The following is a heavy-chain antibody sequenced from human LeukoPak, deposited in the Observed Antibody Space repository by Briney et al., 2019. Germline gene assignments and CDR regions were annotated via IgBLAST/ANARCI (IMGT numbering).Heavy chain of an antibody. CDR3: AAIAATDFDY. Sequence: SETLSLTCAVSGGSISSSNWWSWVRQPPGKGLEWIGEIYHSGSTNYNPSLKSRVTIPVDKSKNQFSLKLSSVTAADTAVYYCAAIAATDFDYWGQGTLVTVSS. CDR2: IYHSGST. CDR1: GGSISSSNW. J-gene: IGHJ4*02. V-gene: IGHV4-4*02. D-gene: IGHD2-2*02.